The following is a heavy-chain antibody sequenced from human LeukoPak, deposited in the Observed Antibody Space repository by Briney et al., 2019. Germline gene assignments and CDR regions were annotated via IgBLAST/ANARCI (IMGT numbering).Heavy chain of an antibody. J-gene: IGHJ4*02. CDR2: ISTSGTT. CDR3: ARDISRWNELDS. V-gene: IGHV4-61*02. Sequence: SETLSLTCTVSGASISSGSYYWTWIRQPAGKGLEWIGRISTSGTTNYNPSLKSRVTISVGTSKNHFSLKLCSVTAADTAVYYCARDISRWNELDSWGQGTVVTVSS. D-gene: IGHD1-1*01. CDR1: GASISSGSYY.